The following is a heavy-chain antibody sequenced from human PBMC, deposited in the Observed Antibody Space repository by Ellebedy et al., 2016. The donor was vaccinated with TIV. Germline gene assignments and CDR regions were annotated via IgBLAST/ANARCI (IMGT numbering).Heavy chain of an antibody. J-gene: IGHJ2*01. CDR1: GFTFSSYW. D-gene: IGHD4-17*01. CDR3: ARAIYGASSL. Sequence: GESLKISCAASGFTFSSYWMTWVRQAPGKGLEWVANIRQDGSDMYYVDSVNGRFTISRDNAGNSLYLQMEGLGAEDTAVYYCARAIYGASSLWGRGTLVTVSS. V-gene: IGHV3-7*01. CDR2: IRQDGSDM.